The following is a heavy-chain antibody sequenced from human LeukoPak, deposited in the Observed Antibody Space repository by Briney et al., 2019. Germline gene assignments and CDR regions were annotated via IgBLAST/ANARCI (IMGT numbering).Heavy chain of an antibody. D-gene: IGHD2-2*01. CDR3: ARVGRDCSDINCYWADWFDP. J-gene: IGHJ5*02. Sequence: ASVKVSCKASGYTFSTYGITWVREAPGQGPEWLGWISGSTGSTHYTQAVQGRVTMTTDTSTATAYMELRSLRSDDAAIYYCARVGRDCSDINCYWADWFDPWGQGTLVIVSS. V-gene: IGHV1-18*01. CDR1: GYTFSTYG. CDR2: ISGSTGST.